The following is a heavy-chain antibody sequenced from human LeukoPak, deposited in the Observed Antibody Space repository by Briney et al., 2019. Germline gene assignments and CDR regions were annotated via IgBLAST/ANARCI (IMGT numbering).Heavy chain of an antibody. J-gene: IGHJ3*02. CDR1: GYTFTSYD. D-gene: IGHD6-6*01. CDR3: ASEGSSSYDAFDI. CDR2: MNPNSGNT. Sequence: VASVKVSCKASGYTFTSYDINWVRQATGQGLEWMGWMNPNSGNTGYAQKFQGRVTMTRNTSISTAYMELSSLRSEDTAVYYCASEGSSSYDAFDIWGQGTMVTVSS. V-gene: IGHV1-8*01.